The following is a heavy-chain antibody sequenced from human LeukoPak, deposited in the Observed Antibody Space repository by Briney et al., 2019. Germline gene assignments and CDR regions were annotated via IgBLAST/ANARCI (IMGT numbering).Heavy chain of an antibody. J-gene: IGHJ3*02. CDR2: ISSNGGST. D-gene: IGHD5-24*01. CDR3: ARRVLRTSVEMASNPGAFDI. Sequence: GGSLRLSCAASGFTFSSYDMTWVRQAPGKGLEYVSAISSNGGSTYYANSVKGRFTISRDNSKNTLYLQMGSLRAEDMAVYYCARRVLRTSVEMASNPGAFDIWGQGTMVTVSS. CDR1: GFTFSSYD. V-gene: IGHV3-64*01.